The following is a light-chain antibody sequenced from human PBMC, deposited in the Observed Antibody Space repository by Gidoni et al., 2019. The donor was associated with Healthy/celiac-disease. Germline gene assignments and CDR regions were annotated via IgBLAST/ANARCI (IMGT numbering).Light chain of an antibody. CDR3: QQYSSSPPT. J-gene: IGKJ4*01. V-gene: IGKV3-20*01. Sequence: EIVLTQSPGTLFLSPGERATLPCRPSQSVSSSYLAWYQQKPGQAPRLLIYGASSRATGIPDRFSGSGSGTDFTLTISRLEPEDFAVYYCQQYSSSPPTFGGGTKVEIK. CDR1: QSVSSSY. CDR2: GAS.